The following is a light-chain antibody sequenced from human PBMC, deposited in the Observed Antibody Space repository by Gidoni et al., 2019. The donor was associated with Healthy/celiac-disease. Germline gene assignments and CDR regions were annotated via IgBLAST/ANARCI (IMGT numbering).Light chain of an antibody. V-gene: IGKV3D-7*01. Sequence: PGERVTLSCRASQSVSSSYLTWYQQKPGQVPRLLSYGASTRATGIPARFSGSGSGTDFTLTISSLQPEDFAVYYCQQDYNFTFGPGTKVDIK. J-gene: IGKJ3*01. CDR2: GAS. CDR1: QSVSSSY. CDR3: QQDYNFT.